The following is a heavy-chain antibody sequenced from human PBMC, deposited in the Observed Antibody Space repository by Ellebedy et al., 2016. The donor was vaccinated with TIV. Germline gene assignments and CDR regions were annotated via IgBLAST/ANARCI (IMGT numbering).Heavy chain of an antibody. CDR1: GCTLRNYA. CDR3: SRGWSTPES. J-gene: IGHJ5*02. D-gene: IGHD2-15*01. V-gene: IGHV3-23*01. CDR2: ISGRDDII. Sequence: GESLKISCAASGCTLRNYAMSWVRQSPGKGLEWVSTISGRDDIIHYADSVKGRFAISRDNAKNTLYLQMNSLRAEDTAVYFCSRGWSTPESWGQGTLVIVSS.